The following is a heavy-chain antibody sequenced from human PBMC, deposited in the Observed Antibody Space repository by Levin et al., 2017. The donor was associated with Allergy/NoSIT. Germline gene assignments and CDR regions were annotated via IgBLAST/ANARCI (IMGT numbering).Heavy chain of an antibody. V-gene: IGHV3-23*01. CDR1: GFTFTTYA. J-gene: IGHJ4*02. Sequence: GGSLRLSCAVSGFTFTTYAMSWVRQAPGKGLEWVAAISGSGDSTYYADSVKGRFTISRDNSKSTLYLQLNSLRAEDTAVYYCAKSSGATAYWGQGTLVTVSS. CDR3: AKSSGATAY. CDR2: ISGSGDST. D-gene: IGHD1-26*01.